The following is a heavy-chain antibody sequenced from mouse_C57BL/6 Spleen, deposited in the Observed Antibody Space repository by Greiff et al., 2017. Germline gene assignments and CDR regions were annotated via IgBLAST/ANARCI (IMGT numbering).Heavy chain of an antibody. CDR1: GYTFTDYE. Sequence: QVQLQQSGAELVRPGASVTLSCKASGYTFTDYEMHWVKQTPVHGLEWIGAIDPETGGTAYNQKFKGKAILTADKSSSTAYMGLRSLTSEDSAVYYCTRGGPITTVVATGAMDYWGQGTSVTVSS. J-gene: IGHJ4*01. V-gene: IGHV1-15*01. CDR3: TRGGPITTVVATGAMDY. CDR2: IDPETGGT. D-gene: IGHD1-1*01.